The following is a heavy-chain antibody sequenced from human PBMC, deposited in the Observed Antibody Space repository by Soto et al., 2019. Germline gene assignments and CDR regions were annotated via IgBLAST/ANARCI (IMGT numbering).Heavy chain of an antibody. CDR2: FDPEDGET. D-gene: IGHD1-26*01. J-gene: IGHJ4*02. CDR3: ATDTRIVGAQNFDY. CDR1: GYTFTGYA. Sequence: ASVKVSCKASGYTFTGYAMHWVRQAPGQRLEWMGGFDPEDGETIYAQKFQGRVTMTEDTSTDTAYMELSSLRSEDTAVYYCATDTRIVGAQNFDYWGQGTLVTVSS. V-gene: IGHV1-24*01.